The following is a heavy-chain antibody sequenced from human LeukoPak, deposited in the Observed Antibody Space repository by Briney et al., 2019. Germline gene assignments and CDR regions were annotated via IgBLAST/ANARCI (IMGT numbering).Heavy chain of an antibody. CDR1: GFTFSSYA. V-gene: IGHV3-23*01. Sequence: GGSLRLSCAASGFTFSSYAMSWVRQAPGKGLEWVSAISGSGGSTYYADSVKGRFTISRDNSKNTLYLQMNSLRAEDTAVYYCAKEPSRAVAGFDAFDIWGQGTMVTVSS. D-gene: IGHD6-19*01. CDR2: ISGSGGST. J-gene: IGHJ3*02. CDR3: AKEPSRAVAGFDAFDI.